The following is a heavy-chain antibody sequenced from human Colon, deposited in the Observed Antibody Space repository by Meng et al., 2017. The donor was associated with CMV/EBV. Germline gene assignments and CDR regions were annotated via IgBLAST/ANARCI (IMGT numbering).Heavy chain of an antibody. J-gene: IGHJ4*02. Sequence: EVELLGAGGGLVRAGGAVRLSFAGSGFTLTSYDRRWVRQATGKGLEWVSTIGRGSGANYADSVKGRFTMSRDNSKNTVYLEMNNLRAEDTAIYYCARDRWFTFWGQGVLVTVSS. V-gene: IGHV3-23*01. CDR3: ARDRWFTF. CDR2: IGRGSGA. CDR1: GFTLTSYD. D-gene: IGHD2-15*01.